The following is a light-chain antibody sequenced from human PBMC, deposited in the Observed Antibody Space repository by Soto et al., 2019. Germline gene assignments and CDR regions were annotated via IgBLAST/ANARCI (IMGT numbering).Light chain of an antibody. CDR3: GTWESYLSVGV. CDR2: DND. V-gene: IGLV1-51*01. CDR1: GSHIGSNS. Sequence: QSVLTQPPSVSAAPGQTVTISCSGRGSHIGSNSVSWYQQVPGTAPKLLLYDNDKRPSGIPDRFFGSKSGTSATLGIAGLQTADEADYYCGTWESYLSVGVFGGGTKVTFL. J-gene: IGLJ2*01.